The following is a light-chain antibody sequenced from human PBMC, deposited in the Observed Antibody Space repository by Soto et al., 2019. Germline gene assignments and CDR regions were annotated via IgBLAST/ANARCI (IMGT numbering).Light chain of an antibody. J-gene: IGLJ1*01. V-gene: IGLV2-14*01. Sequence: QSALTQPASVSGSPGQSITIACTGTSTDVGGYNFVSWYQQHPMKAPRLIIYEVTKRPSGVSARFSGSKSANTASLTISRLQAEDEADYYCSSYTSTNTYVFGTGTKVTVL. CDR2: EVT. CDR3: SSYTSTNTYV. CDR1: STDVGGYNF.